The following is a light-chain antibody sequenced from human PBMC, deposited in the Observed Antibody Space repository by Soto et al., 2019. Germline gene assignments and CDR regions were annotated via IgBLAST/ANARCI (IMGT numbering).Light chain of an antibody. CDR3: KQYGTSPFT. V-gene: IGKV3-20*01. J-gene: IGKJ2*01. CDR2: CAS. CDR1: QSLSSNS. Sequence: EIVLTQSPGTLSLSPGERATLSCGASQSLSSNSLAWYQQKPGQAPRLLIYCASSRATCIPDRFSGSGSGPDFTLTISRLEPYDFAWYYCKQYGTSPFTFGLGTKLEI.